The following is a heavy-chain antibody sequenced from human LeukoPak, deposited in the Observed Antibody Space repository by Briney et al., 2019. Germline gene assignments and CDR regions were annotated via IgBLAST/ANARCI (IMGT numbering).Heavy chain of an antibody. CDR2: IYYSGTT. J-gene: IGHJ4*02. CDR1: GGSISSSSYS. CDR3: ARLRFDFWSGYTHPYFDY. Sequence: SETLSLTCTVSGGSISSSSYSWGWIRQPPGKGLEWIGSIYYSGTTYYNPSLKSRVTISVVTSKIQFSLKLSSVAATDTAVYFCARLRFDFWSGYTHPYFDYWGQGTLVTVSS. D-gene: IGHD3-3*01. V-gene: IGHV4-39*01.